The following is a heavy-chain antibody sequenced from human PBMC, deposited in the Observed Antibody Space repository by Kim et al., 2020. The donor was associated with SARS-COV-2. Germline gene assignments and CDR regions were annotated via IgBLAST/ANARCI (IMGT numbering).Heavy chain of an antibody. J-gene: IGHJ2*01. CDR1: GFPFDDAV. Sequence: GGSLRLSCAASGFPFDDAVMAWVRQAPGRGLEWVSDITWNGGTIRYADSVRGRFSVSRDNAKNSLFLEINSLRPEDTALYYCARADDASWYIDFWGRGTRVTVSS. CDR2: ITWNGGTI. V-gene: IGHV3-20*04. CDR3: ARADDASWYIDF.